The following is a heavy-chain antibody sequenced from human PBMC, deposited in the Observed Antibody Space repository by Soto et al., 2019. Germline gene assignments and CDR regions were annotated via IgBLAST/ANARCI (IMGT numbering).Heavy chain of an antibody. CDR2: ISGSGGST. CDR1: GFTFSSYA. V-gene: IGHV3-23*01. CDR3: PKGGLQRGIDWGGNGGDAFDI. Sequence: GGSLRLSCAASGFTFSSYAMSWVRQAPGKGLEWVSAISGSGGSTYYADSVKGRFTISRDNSKNTLYLQMNSLRAEETAVYYRPKGGLQRGIDWGGNGGDAFDIWGQGTMVTVSS. D-gene: IGHD2-21*01. J-gene: IGHJ3*02.